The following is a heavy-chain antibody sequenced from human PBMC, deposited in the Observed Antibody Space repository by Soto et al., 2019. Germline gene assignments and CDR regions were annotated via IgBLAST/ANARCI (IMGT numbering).Heavy chain of an antibody. CDR1: GGTFSSYA. D-gene: IGHD1-26*01. CDR2: IIPIFGTA. Sequence: SVKVSCKASGGTFSSYAISWVRQAPGQGLEWMGGIIPIFGTANYAQKFQGRVTITADESTSTAYMELSSLRSEDTAVYYCPRSKWELPTYNWFDPWGQGTLVTVSS. V-gene: IGHV1-69*13. CDR3: PRSKWELPTYNWFDP. J-gene: IGHJ5*02.